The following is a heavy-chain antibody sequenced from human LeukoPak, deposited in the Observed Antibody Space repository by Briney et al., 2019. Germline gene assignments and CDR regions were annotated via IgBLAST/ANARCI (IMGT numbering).Heavy chain of an antibody. CDR3: AKDLSAAGQLDY. CDR2: ISWNSGSI. J-gene: IGHJ4*02. Sequence: PGRSLRLSCAASGFTFDDYAMHWVRQAPGKGLEWVSGISWNSGSIGYADSVKGRFTISRDNAKNSLYLQMNSLRAEDTASYYCAKDLSAAGQLDYWGQGTLVTVSS. V-gene: IGHV3-9*01. CDR1: GFTFDDYA. D-gene: IGHD6-13*01.